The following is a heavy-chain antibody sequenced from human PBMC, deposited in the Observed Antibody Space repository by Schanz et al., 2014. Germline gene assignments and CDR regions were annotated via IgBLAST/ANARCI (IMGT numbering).Heavy chain of an antibody. CDR1: GYTFTSYY. V-gene: IGHV1-46*01. J-gene: IGHJ4*02. Sequence: QVQLVQSGAEVKKPGASVKVSCKASGYTFTSYYMHWVRQAPGQGLEWMGIINPSGGSTSYAQKFQGRVPMTRDTSLKTAYMERTDLKFEDAGLYYCAIHYGDRPLWGQGTLIAVSS. D-gene: IGHD4-17*01. CDR3: AIHYGDRPL. CDR2: INPSGGST.